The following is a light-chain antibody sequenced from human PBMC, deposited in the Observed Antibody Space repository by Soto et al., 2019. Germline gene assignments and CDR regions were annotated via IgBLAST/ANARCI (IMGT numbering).Light chain of an antibody. CDR3: AAWDDSLNGYV. Sequence: QSALTQPPSASGTPGQRVIISCSGSSSNIGSSTVNWYQHLPGTAPKLLIYSHNERPSGVPDRFSGSKSGTSASLAISGLQSEDEAEYFCAAWDDSLNGYVFGTGTKVTVL. CDR2: SHN. V-gene: IGLV1-44*01. CDR1: SSNIGSST. J-gene: IGLJ1*01.